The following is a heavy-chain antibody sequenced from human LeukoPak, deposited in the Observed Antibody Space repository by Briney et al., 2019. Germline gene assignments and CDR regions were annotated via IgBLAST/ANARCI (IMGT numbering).Heavy chain of an antibody. CDR3: AKRSVGATLVDY. V-gene: IGHV3-23*01. CDR1: GFTFSSYA. Sequence: GGSLRLSCAASGFTFSSYAMSWVRQAPGKGLEWVSAISGSGGSTYYADSVKGRFTISRDNSKNTLYLRMNSLRAEDTAVYYCAKRSVGATLVDYWGQGTLVTVSS. J-gene: IGHJ4*02. D-gene: IGHD1-26*01. CDR2: ISGSGGST.